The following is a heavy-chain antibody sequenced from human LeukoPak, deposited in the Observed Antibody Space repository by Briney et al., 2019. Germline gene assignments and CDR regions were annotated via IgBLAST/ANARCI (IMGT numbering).Heavy chain of an antibody. CDR2: IYYSGST. V-gene: IGHV4-59*01. Sequence: PSETLSLTCTVSGGSLSLYYWSWIRQPPGKGLEWIGHIYYSGSTHYNPSLRSRVTLSVDTSKNQFSLKMTSVTTEDTAVYYCATALQNYFDYWGQGTLVTVSS. CDR1: GGSLSLYY. CDR3: ATALQNYFDY. J-gene: IGHJ4*02. D-gene: IGHD5-24*01.